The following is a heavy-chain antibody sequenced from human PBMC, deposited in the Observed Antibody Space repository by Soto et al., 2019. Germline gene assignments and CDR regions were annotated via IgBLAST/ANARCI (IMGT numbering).Heavy chain of an antibody. J-gene: IGHJ4*02. CDR3: VKDFRVGYDWTHD. V-gene: IGHV3-23*01. D-gene: IGHD5-12*01. CDR1: GFIFSNYA. CDR2: IRGSGGPT. Sequence: DVQLLESGGDLVQPGGSLRLSCAAPGFIFSNYAMSWVRQAPGKGLEWVSLIRGSGGPTNYADSVKGGFTVSRDNSKNILLLQMNSLRAEDTAVYYCVKDFRVGYDWTHDWGQGTLVTVSS.